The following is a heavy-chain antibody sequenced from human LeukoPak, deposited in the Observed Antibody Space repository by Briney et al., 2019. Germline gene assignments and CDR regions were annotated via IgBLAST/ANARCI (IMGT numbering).Heavy chain of an antibody. D-gene: IGHD5/OR15-5a*01. J-gene: IGHJ5*02. V-gene: IGHV4-59*01. CDR2: IYYSGST. Sequence: SETLSLTCTVSSGSITRDYWSWIRQPPGRGLEWIGDIYYSGSTNYNPSLKSRVTISVDTSKNQFSLKLSSVTTADTAVYFCATFFDFWFGPWGQGTQVTVSS. CDR1: SGSITRDY. CDR3: ATFFDFWFGP.